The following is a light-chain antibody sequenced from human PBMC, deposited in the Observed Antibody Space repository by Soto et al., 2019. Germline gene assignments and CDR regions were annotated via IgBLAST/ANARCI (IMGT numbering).Light chain of an antibody. CDR3: FSFTNNRTHV. J-gene: IGLJ1*01. Sequence: QSVLTHPASLSGAPGQSITISCTGTSSDIGAYDYVSWFQQHPGKAPKLMISEVNNRPSGVSNRFSGSKSGNTAYLTIYGLQVEDEDEHFCFSFTNNRTHVFGNATKVTVL. V-gene: IGLV2-14*01. CDR1: SSDIGAYDY. CDR2: EVN.